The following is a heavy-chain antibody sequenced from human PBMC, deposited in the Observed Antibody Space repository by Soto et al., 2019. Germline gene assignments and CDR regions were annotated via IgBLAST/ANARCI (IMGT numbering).Heavy chain of an antibody. CDR2: ISGSGGST. J-gene: IGHJ3*02. V-gene: IGHV3-23*01. D-gene: IGHD2-2*01. CDR1: GFTFSTYA. CDR3: AKRKRSCNSASCYDGAFDI. Sequence: EVQLLESGGGLVQPGGSLRLSCAASGFTFSTYAMSWVRQAPGKGLEWVSDISGSGGSTYYPDSVKGRFTISRDNSKKTLYLQVNSLTAEDTAVHYCAKRKRSCNSASCYDGAFDIWGQGTKVTVSS.